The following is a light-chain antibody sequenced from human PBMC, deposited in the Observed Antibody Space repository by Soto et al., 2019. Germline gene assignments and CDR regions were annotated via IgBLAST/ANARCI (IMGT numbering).Light chain of an antibody. V-gene: IGKV3-20*01. CDR2: GAS. J-gene: IGKJ1*01. CDR3: QQYGSSGT. Sequence: EIVLTQSPGTLSLSPGERATLSCRASQSVSNNYLALYQQKPGQAVWLLIYGASNRATGIPDRFSGSGSVTDFTLTISRLEPEDFAVYYCQQYGSSGTFGQGTKV. CDR1: QSVSNNY.